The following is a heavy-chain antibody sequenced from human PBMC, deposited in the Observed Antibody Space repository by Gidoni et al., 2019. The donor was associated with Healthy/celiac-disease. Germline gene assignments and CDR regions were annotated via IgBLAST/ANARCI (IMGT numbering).Heavy chain of an antibody. CDR3: ARDGVPSSSWYVSSIYYDYGMDV. J-gene: IGHJ6*02. CDR2: IWYDGSNK. D-gene: IGHD6-13*01. V-gene: IGHV3-33*01. Sequence: QVQLVESGGGVVQPGRSLRLSCAASGFTFSSYGLHWVRRAPGKGLEWVAVIWYDGSNKYYADSVKGRFTISRDNSKNTLYLQMNSLRAEDTAVYYCARDGVPSSSWYVSSIYYDYGMDVWGQGTTVTVSS. CDR1: GFTFSSYG.